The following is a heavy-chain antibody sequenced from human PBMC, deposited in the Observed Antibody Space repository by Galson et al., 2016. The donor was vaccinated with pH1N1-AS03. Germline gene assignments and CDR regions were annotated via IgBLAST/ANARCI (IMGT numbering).Heavy chain of an antibody. CDR3: FEINNG. CDR1: GFTFNRSW. J-gene: IGHJ4*02. V-gene: IGHV3-7*01. Sequence: SLRLSCAASGFTFNRSWMNWVRQAPGKGLEWVANIKQDGSENYYVDSVKGRFIISRDNAKNSLYLQMNSPRAEDTAVYYCFEINNGGGQGTLVTVSS. D-gene: IGHD2-8*01. CDR2: IKQDGSEN.